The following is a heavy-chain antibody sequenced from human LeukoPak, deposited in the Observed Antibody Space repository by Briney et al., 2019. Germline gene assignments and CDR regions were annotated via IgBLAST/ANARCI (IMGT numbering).Heavy chain of an antibody. Sequence: GGSLRLSCAASGFTVSSNYMSLVRQAPGKGLGWVSVIYSGGNTYYAASVQGRFTISRDNSKNTLYLQMNSLRGEDTAVYYFARAEPSGSYDHWGQGTLVTVSS. D-gene: IGHD1-26*01. J-gene: IGHJ5*02. CDR2: IYSGGNT. CDR3: ARAEPSGSYDH. CDR1: GFTVSSNY. V-gene: IGHV3-66*01.